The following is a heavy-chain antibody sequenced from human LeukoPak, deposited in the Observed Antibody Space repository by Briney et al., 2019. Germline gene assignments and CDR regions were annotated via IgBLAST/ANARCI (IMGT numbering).Heavy chain of an antibody. J-gene: IGHJ3*02. D-gene: IGHD6-19*01. CDR1: GFTFDDYG. CDR2: INWNGGST. Sequence: GGSLRLSCAASGFTFDDYGMSWVRQAPGKGLEWVSGINWNGGSTGYADSVKGRFTISRDNAKNSLYLQMNSLRAEDTAVYYCARVKNGQWLVPVAFDIWGQGTMVTVSS. V-gene: IGHV3-20*04. CDR3: ARVKNGQWLVPVAFDI.